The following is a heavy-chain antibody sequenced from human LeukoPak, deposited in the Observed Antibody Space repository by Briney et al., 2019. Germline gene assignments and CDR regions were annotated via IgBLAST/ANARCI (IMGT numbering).Heavy chain of an antibody. J-gene: IGHJ4*02. V-gene: IGHV4-4*07. CDR1: GGSISNYY. Sequence: SGTLSLTCTVSGGSISNYYWVWIRQPAGRGLEWIGRIYASGNTNYNRSLKSRVTMSVDTSKNQFSLKLSSVTAADTAVYYCARRDSSGYYVYWGQGALVTVSS. D-gene: IGHD3-22*01. CDR2: IYASGNT. CDR3: ARRDSSGYYVY.